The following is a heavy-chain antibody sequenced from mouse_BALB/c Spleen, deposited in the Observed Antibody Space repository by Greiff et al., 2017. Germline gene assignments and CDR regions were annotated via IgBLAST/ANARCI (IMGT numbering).Heavy chain of an antibody. CDR3: TRYGSSRSYWYFDV. CDR1: GYTFTSYW. J-gene: IGHJ1*01. D-gene: IGHD1-1*01. V-gene: IGHV1S22*01. CDR2: IYPGSGST. Sequence: LQQPGSELVRPGASVKLSCKASGYTFTSYWMHWVQQRHGQGLEWIGNIYPGSGSTNYDEKFKSKGTLTVDTSSSTAYMHLSSLTSEDSAVYDCTRYGSSRSYWYFDVWGAGTTVTVSS.